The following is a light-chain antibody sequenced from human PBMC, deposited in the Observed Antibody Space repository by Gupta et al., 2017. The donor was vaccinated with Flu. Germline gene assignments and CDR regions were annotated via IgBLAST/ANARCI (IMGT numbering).Light chain of an antibody. CDR3: MQDLQTLT. CDR1: QSLLHSNGYNY. V-gene: IGKV2-28*01. J-gene: IGKJ1*01. Sequence: IVMTQSPLSLPVTPGEPASISCMSSQSLLHSNGYNYLDWYLQKPGQSPQLLIYLGSNRASGVPDRFSGSGSGRDFTLKSSRVEAEDVGVYYCMQDLQTLTFGQGTKVEIK. CDR2: LGS.